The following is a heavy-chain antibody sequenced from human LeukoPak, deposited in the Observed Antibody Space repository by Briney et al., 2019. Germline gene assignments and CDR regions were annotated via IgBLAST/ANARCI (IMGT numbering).Heavy chain of an antibody. Sequence: ASVKVSCKASGYTFTGYYMHWVRQAPGQGLEWMGWINPNNGGTNYAQKFQGRVTMTRDTSISTAYMELSRLRSDDTAVYYCARAPSIAAAGIPFDYWGQGTLVTVSS. CDR1: GYTFTGYY. CDR2: INPNNGGT. D-gene: IGHD6-13*01. J-gene: IGHJ4*02. V-gene: IGHV1-2*02. CDR3: ARAPSIAAAGIPFDY.